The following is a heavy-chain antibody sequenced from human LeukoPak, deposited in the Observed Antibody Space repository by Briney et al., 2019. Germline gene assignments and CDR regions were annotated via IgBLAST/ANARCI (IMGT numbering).Heavy chain of an antibody. CDR1: GYTFTSYD. Sequence: ASVKVSCKASGYTFTSYDINWVRQATGQGLEWMGWMNPNSGNTGYAQKFQGRVTITRNTSISTAYMELSSLRSEDTAVYYCARGLAARPRVGFAYWGQGTLVTVSS. CDR2: MNPNSGNT. J-gene: IGHJ4*02. D-gene: IGHD6-6*01. V-gene: IGHV1-8*03. CDR3: ARGLAARPRVGFAY.